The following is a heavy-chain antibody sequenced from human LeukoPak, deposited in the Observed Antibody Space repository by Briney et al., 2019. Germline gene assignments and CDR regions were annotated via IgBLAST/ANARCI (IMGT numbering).Heavy chain of an antibody. CDR1: GGSVSSYY. Sequence: SETLSLTCSVSGGSVSSYYWSWIRQPAGKGLEWIGRISASGSSNYNPSLRSRVIMSVDTPKNQFSLNLSSVTAADTAVYYCATEGGGPRWLDPWGQGTLVTVPS. D-gene: IGHD6-25*01. CDR3: ATEGGGPRWLDP. V-gene: IGHV4-4*07. CDR2: ISASGSS. J-gene: IGHJ5*02.